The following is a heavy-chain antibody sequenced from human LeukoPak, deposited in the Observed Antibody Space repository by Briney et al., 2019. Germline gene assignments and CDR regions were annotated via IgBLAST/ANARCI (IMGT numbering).Heavy chain of an antibody. V-gene: IGHV1-8*02. D-gene: IGHD1-1*01. CDR3: ARDLERGSEGDY. CDR2: MNPNSGNT. Sequence: ASVKVSCKASGYTFTSYGISWVRQAPGQGLEWMGWMNPNSGNTGYAQKFQGRVTMTRNTSISTAYMELSSLRSEDTAVYYCARDLERGSEGDYWGQGTLVTVPS. J-gene: IGHJ4*02. CDR1: GYTFTSYG.